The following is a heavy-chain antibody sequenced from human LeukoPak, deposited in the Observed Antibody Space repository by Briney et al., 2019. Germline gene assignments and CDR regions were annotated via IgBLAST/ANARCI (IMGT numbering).Heavy chain of an antibody. CDR1: GFTFNTFC. D-gene: IGHD2-2*01. CDR3: SGRDSSRNPWAY. V-gene: IGHV3-7*01. Sequence: GGSLRLSCAASGFTFNTFCMNWVRLAPGRGLEWLANIRPDGSDKYYVDSVRGRFTISRDNGKNLVYLEMNSLRVEDTAVYYCSGRDSSRNPWAYWGQGTLVSVSS. CDR2: IRPDGSDK. J-gene: IGHJ4*02.